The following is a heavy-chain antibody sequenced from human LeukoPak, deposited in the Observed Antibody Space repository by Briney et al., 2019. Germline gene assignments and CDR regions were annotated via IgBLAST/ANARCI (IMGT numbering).Heavy chain of an antibody. CDR3: ARDRSVGLGTSYYNYGVDV. J-gene: IGHJ6*02. CDR2: IYYTGNI. D-gene: IGHD1-7*01. V-gene: IGHV4-31*03. CDR1: GASISTSGSY. Sequence: PSQTLSLTCTVSGASISTSGSYWPWIRQHPGKGLEWIEYIYYTGNIYYNPSRKSRVTMSVDTSKNQFSLKLSSVTAADTAVYYCARDRSVGLGTSYYNYGVDVWGQGTSVTVSS.